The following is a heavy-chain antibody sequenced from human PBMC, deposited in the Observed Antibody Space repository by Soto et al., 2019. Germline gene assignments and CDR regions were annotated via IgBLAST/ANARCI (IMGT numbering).Heavy chain of an antibody. Sequence: SVKVSCKASGGTFSSYTISWVRQAPGQGLEWMGRIIPILGIANYAQKFQGRVTITADKSTSTAYMELSSLRSEDTAVYYCARDRTEYSSSWYFLDWGQGTLVTVSS. V-gene: IGHV1-69*04. CDR2: IIPILGIA. CDR1: GGTFSSYT. D-gene: IGHD6-13*01. CDR3: ARDRTEYSSSWYFLD. J-gene: IGHJ4*02.